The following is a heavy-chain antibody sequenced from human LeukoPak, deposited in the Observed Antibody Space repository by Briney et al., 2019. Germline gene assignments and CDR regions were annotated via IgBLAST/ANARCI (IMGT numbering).Heavy chain of an antibody. Sequence: GGSLRLSCAASGFTFSSYSMNWVRQAPGKGLEWVSYISSSSSTIYYADSVKGRFTISRDNSKNTLYLQMNSLRAEDTAVYYCAKSQSSSYYRFDYWGQGTLVTVSS. CDR1: GFTFSSYS. J-gene: IGHJ4*02. D-gene: IGHD6-13*01. V-gene: IGHV3-48*01. CDR2: ISSSSSTI. CDR3: AKSQSSSYYRFDY.